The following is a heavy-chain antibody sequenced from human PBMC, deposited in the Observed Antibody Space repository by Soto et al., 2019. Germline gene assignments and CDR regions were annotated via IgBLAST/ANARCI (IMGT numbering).Heavy chain of an antibody. CDR3: ARVFSDSSSFFDP. Sequence: PSETLSLTCTVSGGSISSGGYYWSWIRQHPGKGLGWIGNIYYSGRTYYNPSLKSRVTISVDTSKNQFSLKVSSVTGADTAVYYCARVFSDSSSFFDPWGQGTLVTVSS. V-gene: IGHV4-31*03. J-gene: IGHJ5*02. D-gene: IGHD6-13*01. CDR1: GGSISSGGYY. CDR2: IYYSGRT.